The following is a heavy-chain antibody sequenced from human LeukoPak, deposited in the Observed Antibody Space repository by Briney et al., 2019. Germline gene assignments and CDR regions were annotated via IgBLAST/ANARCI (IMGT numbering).Heavy chain of an antibody. CDR2: INPSGGST. V-gene: IGHV1-46*01. Sequence: ASVKVSCKASGYTFTSYYMHWVRQAAGHGLEWMGLINPSGGSTSYAKNFQGRVTMTRHTSTSTVYMEVSSLRSEDTAVYYCARDSPYSSSWYPLDYWRQGTLVTVSS. CDR1: GYTFTSYY. D-gene: IGHD6-13*01. J-gene: IGHJ4*02. CDR3: ARDSPYSSSWYPLDY.